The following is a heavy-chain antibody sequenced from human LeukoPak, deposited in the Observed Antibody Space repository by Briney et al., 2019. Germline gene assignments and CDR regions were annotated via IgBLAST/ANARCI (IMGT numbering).Heavy chain of an antibody. V-gene: IGHV4-38-2*02. CDR1: GYSISSGYY. CDR2: IYNSGST. D-gene: IGHD6-13*01. J-gene: IGHJ4*02. Sequence: SETLSLTCTVSGYSISSGYYWGWIRQPPGKGLEWIGSIYNSGSTYYNPSLKSRVTISVDTSKNQFSLRLSSVTAADTAVYYCAKDPEPRYSSSWPFIFDYWGQGTLVTVSS. CDR3: AKDPEPRYSSSWPFIFDY.